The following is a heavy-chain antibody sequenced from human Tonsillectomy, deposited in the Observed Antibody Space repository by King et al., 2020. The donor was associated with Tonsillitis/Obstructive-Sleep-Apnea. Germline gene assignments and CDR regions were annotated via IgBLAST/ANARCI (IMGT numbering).Heavy chain of an antibody. CDR2: INSDGSST. Sequence: VQLVESGGGLVQPGGSLRLSCAASGFTFSSYWMHWVRQAPGKGLVWVSRINSDGSSTSYADSVKGRFTISRDNAKNTLYVQMNSLRAEDTALYYCAKDGTGFYGDYDGTLFDYWGQGTLVTVSS. V-gene: IGHV3-74*01. D-gene: IGHD4-17*01. J-gene: IGHJ4*02. CDR3: AKDGTGFYGDYDGTLFDY. CDR1: GFTFSSYW.